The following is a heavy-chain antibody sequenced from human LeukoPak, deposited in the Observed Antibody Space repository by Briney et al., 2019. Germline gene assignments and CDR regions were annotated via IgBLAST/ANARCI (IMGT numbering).Heavy chain of an antibody. CDR3: ARGGSGSCYFDY. V-gene: IGHV4-31*03. CDR1: GGSISSGGYY. J-gene: IGHJ4*02. CDR2: IYYSGST. D-gene: IGHD3-10*01. Sequence: PSETLSLTCTVSGGSISSGGYYWSWIRQHPGKGLEWIGYIYYSGSTYYNPSLKSRVTISVDTSKNQFSLKLSSVTAADTAVYYCARGGSGSCYFDYWGQGTLVTVSS.